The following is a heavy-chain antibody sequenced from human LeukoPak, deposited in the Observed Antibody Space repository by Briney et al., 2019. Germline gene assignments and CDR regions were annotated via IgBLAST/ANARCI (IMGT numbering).Heavy chain of an antibody. CDR1: GGSISSGDYY. Sequence: TLSLTCTVSGGSISSGDYYWSWIRQPPGKGLEWIGYIYYSGSTYYNPSLKSRVTISVDTSKNQFSLKLSSVTAADTAVYYCARDSSSSWFRDAFDIWGQGTMVTVSS. J-gene: IGHJ3*02. V-gene: IGHV4-30-4*08. D-gene: IGHD6-13*01. CDR3: ARDSSSSWFRDAFDI. CDR2: IYYSGST.